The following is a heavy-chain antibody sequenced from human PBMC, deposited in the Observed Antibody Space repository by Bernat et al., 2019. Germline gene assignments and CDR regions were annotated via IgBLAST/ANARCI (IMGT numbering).Heavy chain of an antibody. Sequence: VQLVESGGGVVQPGRSLRLSCAVSGFTFNSYAMHWVRQAPGKGLEWVGRSKKKANSYTTEYAASVRGRFTISRDDSKNSLYLQMNSLKTEDTAVYYCARTGRGTFDTWGQGTMVTVSS. CDR2: SKKKANSYTT. CDR3: ARTGRGTFDT. V-gene: IGHV3-72*01. CDR1: GFTFNSYA. J-gene: IGHJ3*02.